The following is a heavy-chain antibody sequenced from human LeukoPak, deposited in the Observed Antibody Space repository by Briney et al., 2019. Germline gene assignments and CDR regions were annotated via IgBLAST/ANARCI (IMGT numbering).Heavy chain of an antibody. Sequence: WIRQPPGKGLEWVGRIRRQGNSYATAFAASVKGRFTISRDDSNNTAYLQMNSLKTEDTAVYYCTRPGKGTTGVIGDNWFDPWGQGTLVTVSS. J-gene: IGHJ5*02. CDR2: IRRQGNSYAT. V-gene: IGHV3-73*01. CDR3: TRPGKGTTGVIGDNWFDP. D-gene: IGHD4-23*01.